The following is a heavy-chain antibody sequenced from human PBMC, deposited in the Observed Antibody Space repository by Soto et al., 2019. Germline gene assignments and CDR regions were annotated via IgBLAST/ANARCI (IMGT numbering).Heavy chain of an antibody. CDR2: IKSKTNGGAT. CDR1: GFIFNNAW. CDR3: TTDGGVAALPLFAY. V-gene: IGHV3-15*01. Sequence: EVQLVESGGGLVKPGGSLRLSCAASGFIFNNAWMGWVRQAPGKGLEWVGRIKSKTNGGATDYAAPVKGRFTISRDDSKNTLYLQMNSLKTEDTAVYYCTTDGGVAALPLFAYWGQGTLVTVSS. D-gene: IGHD6-19*01. J-gene: IGHJ4*02.